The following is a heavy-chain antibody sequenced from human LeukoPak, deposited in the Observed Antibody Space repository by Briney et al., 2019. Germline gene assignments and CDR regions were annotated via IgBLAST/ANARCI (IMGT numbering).Heavy chain of an antibody. Sequence: GGSLRLSCAASGFTLSNYAMSWVRQAPGKGLEWVSAVSGRDTSTYYTDSVKGRFTISRDNSKNTLYLQMNSLSAEDTAIYYCAKWGDYDVLTGYYDSDYWGQGILVTVSS. CDR2: VSGRDTST. D-gene: IGHD3-9*01. J-gene: IGHJ4*02. V-gene: IGHV3-23*01. CDR1: GFTLSNYA. CDR3: AKWGDYDVLTGYYDSDY.